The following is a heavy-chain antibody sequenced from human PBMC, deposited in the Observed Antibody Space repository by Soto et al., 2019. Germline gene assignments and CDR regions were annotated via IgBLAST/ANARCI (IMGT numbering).Heavy chain of an antibody. CDR2: INHSGST. V-gene: IGHV4-34*01. J-gene: IGHJ5*02. CDR1: GGSFSGYY. D-gene: IGHD3-16*01. CDR3: ARGRGNRSLFGP. Sequence: SETLSLTCAVYGGSFSGYYWSWIRQPPGKGLEWIGEINHSGSTNYNPSLKSRVTISVDTSKNQFSLKLSSVTAADTAVYYCARGRGNRSLFGPCGQGTLVTVSS.